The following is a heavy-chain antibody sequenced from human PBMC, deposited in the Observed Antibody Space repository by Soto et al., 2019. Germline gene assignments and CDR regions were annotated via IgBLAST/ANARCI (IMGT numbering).Heavy chain of an antibody. CDR1: GFTFSSCA. D-gene: IGHD2-2*01. Sequence: PGGSLRLSCAASGFTFSSCAMHWVRQAPGKGLEWVAVISYDGSNKYYADSVKGRFTISRDNSKNTLYLQMNSLRAEDTAVYYCARGPSSLTRFDYWGQGTLVTVSS. V-gene: IGHV3-30-3*01. J-gene: IGHJ4*02. CDR2: ISYDGSNK. CDR3: ARGPSSLTRFDY.